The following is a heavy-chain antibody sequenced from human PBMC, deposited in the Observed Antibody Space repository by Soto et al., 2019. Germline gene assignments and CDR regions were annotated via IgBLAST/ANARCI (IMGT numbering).Heavy chain of an antibody. J-gene: IGHJ1*01. CDR2: ISDDSSYI. V-gene: IGHV3-21*06. CDR3: ATPYYFNH. Sequence: GGPLRLSCTASGFMFSAYTMNWVRQAPGKGLEWLSSISDDSSYIDYADSLRGRFTVSRDNARNSLYLQIDSLGVEDTAVYYCATPYYFNHWGPGTLVTV. CDR1: GFMFSAYT. D-gene: IGHD3-16*01.